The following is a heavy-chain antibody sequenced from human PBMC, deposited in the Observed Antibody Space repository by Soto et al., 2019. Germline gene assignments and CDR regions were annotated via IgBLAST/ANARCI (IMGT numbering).Heavy chain of an antibody. CDR3: ARASPGFWSGYYTDHSWFDP. J-gene: IGHJ5*02. Sequence: GGSLRLSCAASGFTFSSYAMHWVRQAPGKGLEWVAVISYDGSNKYYADSVKGRFTISRDNSKNTLYLQMNSLRAEDTAVYYCARASPGFWSGYYTDHSWFDPWGQGTLVTVSS. CDR1: GFTFSSYA. CDR2: ISYDGSNK. V-gene: IGHV3-30-3*01. D-gene: IGHD3-3*01.